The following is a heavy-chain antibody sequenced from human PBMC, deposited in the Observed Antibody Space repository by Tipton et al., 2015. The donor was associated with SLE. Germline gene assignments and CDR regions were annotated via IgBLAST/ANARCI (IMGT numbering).Heavy chain of an antibody. CDR1: NDSLTNDYY. D-gene: IGHD6-13*01. Sequence: TLSLTCFVSNDSLTNDYYWGWLRQPPGKGLEWIGSFHHSGTSFYTPSLKSRVTLLLDMSSNEFSLKLFSVTAADTAVYYCARPVSTLATGGGGYFDYWGQGTLVTVSS. CDR3: ARPVSTLATGGGGYFDY. CDR2: FHHSGTS. J-gene: IGHJ4*02. V-gene: IGHV4-38-2*01.